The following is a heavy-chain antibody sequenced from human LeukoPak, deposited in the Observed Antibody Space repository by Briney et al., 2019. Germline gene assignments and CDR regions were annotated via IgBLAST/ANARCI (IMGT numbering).Heavy chain of an antibody. CDR1: GYTFTSYD. CDR3: ARDWPDDNWGPDY. Sequence: ASVKVSCKASGYTFTSYDINWVRQATGQGLEWMGWMNPNNGNTHYAQKFQGRVTLTRNTSISTANMELSSLRSEDTAVYYCARDWPDDNWGPDYWGQGTLVTVSS. CDR2: MNPNNGNT. J-gene: IGHJ4*02. V-gene: IGHV1-8*01. D-gene: IGHD7-27*01.